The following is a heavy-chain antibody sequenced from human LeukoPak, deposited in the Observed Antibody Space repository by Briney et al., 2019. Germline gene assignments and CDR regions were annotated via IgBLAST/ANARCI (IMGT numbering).Heavy chain of an antibody. J-gene: IGHJ1*01. Sequence: SETLSLTCTVSGGSISSSDYYWGWIRQPPGKGLEWIGRIYTSGSTNYNPSLKSRVTISVYTSKNQFSLKLSSVTAADTAVYYCARLKYYYDSSGYRAEYLQHWGQGTLVTVSS. CDR3: ARLKYYYDSSGYRAEYLQH. CDR2: IYTSGST. CDR1: GGSISSSDYY. D-gene: IGHD3-22*01. V-gene: IGHV4-39*07.